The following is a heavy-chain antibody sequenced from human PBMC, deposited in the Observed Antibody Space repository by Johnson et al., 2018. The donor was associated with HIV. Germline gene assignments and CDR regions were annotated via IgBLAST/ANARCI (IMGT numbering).Heavy chain of an antibody. J-gene: IGHJ3*02. Sequence: QVQLVESGGGVVQPGGSLRLSCSASGFTFSTFGMHWVRQAPGKGLEWVAFIRYDGSDKYYGDSVKGRFTISRDNSKNTLYLQMNSLRAEDTAVYYCARDFRAAAGNDACDIWGQGTLVTVSS. CDR2: IRYDGSDK. CDR3: ARDFRAAAGNDACDI. V-gene: IGHV3-30*02. D-gene: IGHD6-13*01. CDR1: GFTFSTFG.